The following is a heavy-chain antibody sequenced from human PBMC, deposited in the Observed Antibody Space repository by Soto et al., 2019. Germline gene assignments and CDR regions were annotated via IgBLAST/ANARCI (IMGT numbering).Heavy chain of an antibody. CDR3: ERDRRIDILTGYYHNDAFDI. CDR2: IYYSGST. Sequence: SETLSLTCTVSGGSISIGDYYLSWIRQPPGEGLEWIGYIYYSGSTYYNPSLKSRVTISVDTSKNQFSLKLSSVTAADTAVYYCERDRRIDILTGYYHNDAFDIWRQGLMVTVSS. J-gene: IGHJ3*02. D-gene: IGHD3-9*01. V-gene: IGHV4-30-4*01. CDR1: GGSISIGDYY.